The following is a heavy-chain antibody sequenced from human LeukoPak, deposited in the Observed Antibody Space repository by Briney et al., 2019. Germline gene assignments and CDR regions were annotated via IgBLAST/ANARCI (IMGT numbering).Heavy chain of an antibody. Sequence: GGSLRLSCAASGFTFSGYIMNWVRQAPGKGLEWVSSISGSSSSIYYADSVKGRFTISKDNAKNSLYLQMNSLRAEDTAVYYCARDLARYCTGGRCESDDYWGQGTLVTVSS. CDR3: ARDLARYCTGGRCESDDY. V-gene: IGHV3-21*01. J-gene: IGHJ4*02. CDR1: GFTFSGYI. CDR2: ISGSSSSI. D-gene: IGHD2-15*01.